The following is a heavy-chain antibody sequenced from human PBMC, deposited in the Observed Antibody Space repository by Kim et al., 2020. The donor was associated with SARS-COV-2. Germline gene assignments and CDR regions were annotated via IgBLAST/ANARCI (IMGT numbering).Heavy chain of an antibody. V-gene: IGHV4-4*02. D-gene: IGHD6-13*01. CDR2: INPYGIT. CDR1: GGSVSSDNW. CDR3: AKYSSTFRGIEY. Sequence: SETLSLTCAVSGGSVSSDNWWSWLRQPPGKGLEWIGEINPYGITHYNPSLGSRVTMSVDKSKNQFSLKLTSVTAADTAVFYCAKYSSTFRGIEYWGQGTLVTVSS. J-gene: IGHJ4*02.